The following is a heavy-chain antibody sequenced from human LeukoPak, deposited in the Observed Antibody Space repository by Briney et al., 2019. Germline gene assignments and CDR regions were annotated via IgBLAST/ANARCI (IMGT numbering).Heavy chain of an antibody. D-gene: IGHD3-10*01. CDR2: INHSGST. Sequence: PSETLSLTCAVYGGSFSGYYWSWIRQPPGKGLEWIGEINHSGSTNYNPSLKSRVTISVDTSKNQFSLKLSSVTAADTAVYYCARGLGFGEVGPRFDYWGQGTLVTVSS. J-gene: IGHJ4*02. CDR1: GGSFSGYY. CDR3: ARGLGFGEVGPRFDY. V-gene: IGHV4-34*01.